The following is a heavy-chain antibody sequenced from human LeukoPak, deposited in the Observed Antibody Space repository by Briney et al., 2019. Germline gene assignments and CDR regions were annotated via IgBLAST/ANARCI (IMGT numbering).Heavy chain of an antibody. V-gene: IGHV1-69*13. CDR3: ARGSVEGYSYGYLGIDY. CDR2: IIPIFGTA. Sequence: SVKVSCKASGGTFSSYAISWVRQAPGRGLEWMGGIIPIFGTANYAQKFQGRVTITADESTSTAYMELSSLRSEDTAVYYCARGSVEGYSYGYLGIDYWGQGTLVTVSS. D-gene: IGHD5-18*01. CDR1: GGTFSSYA. J-gene: IGHJ4*02.